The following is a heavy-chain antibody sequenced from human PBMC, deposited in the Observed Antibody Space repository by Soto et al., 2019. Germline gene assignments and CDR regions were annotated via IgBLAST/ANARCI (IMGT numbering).Heavy chain of an antibody. CDR3: AREDGIVGTTSAFDY. CDR2: INGRSNYI. CDR1: GFTFSTYV. Sequence: GGSLRLSCAASGFTFSTYVVNWVRQTPGKGLEWVSSINGRSNYIYYADSVKGRFTISRDNAKNSLYLQMNSLRAEDTAVYYCAREDGIVGTTSAFDYWGQGTRVTVSS. D-gene: IGHD1-26*01. J-gene: IGHJ4*02. V-gene: IGHV3-21*01.